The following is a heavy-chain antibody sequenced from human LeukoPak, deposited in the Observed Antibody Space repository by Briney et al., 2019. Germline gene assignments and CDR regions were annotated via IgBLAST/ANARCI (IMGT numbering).Heavy chain of an antibody. V-gene: IGHV3-30*02. D-gene: IGHD3-16*01. CDR2: IRYDSSSK. J-gene: IGHJ4*02. CDR3: AKDSSVYNYDSRNLDY. Sequence: GGSLRLSCAASGFTFSSYGMHWVRQAPGKGLEWVAFIRYDSSSKYYADSVRGRFTISRDNSKNTLYLQMNSLRAEDTAVYYCAKDSSVYNYDSRNLDYWGQGTLVTVSS. CDR1: GFTFSSYG.